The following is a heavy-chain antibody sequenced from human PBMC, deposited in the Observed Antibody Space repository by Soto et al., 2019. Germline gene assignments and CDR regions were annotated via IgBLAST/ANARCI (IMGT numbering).Heavy chain of an antibody. CDR2: LNSDGSST. CDR3: ARGYYDSRGDY. D-gene: IGHD3-22*01. Sequence: GGSLRLSCAASGFTFSNYWMHWVRQAPGKGLVWVSRLNSDGSSTIYADSVKGRFTISRDNTKNTLYLQMNSLRADDTAVYYCARGYYDSRGDYWGQGTLVTVSS. J-gene: IGHJ4*02. V-gene: IGHV3-74*01. CDR1: GFTFSNYW.